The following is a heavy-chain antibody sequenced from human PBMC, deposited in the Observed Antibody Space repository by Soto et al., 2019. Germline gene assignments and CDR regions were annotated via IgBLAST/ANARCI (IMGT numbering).Heavy chain of an antibody. D-gene: IGHD5-12*01. CDR2: MSRSGSYI. V-gene: IGHV3-21*01. CDR3: ARDGSVDDWRASCWGMDV. J-gene: IGHJ6*02. CDR1: GFTFSSYT. Sequence: EVQLVESGGGLVKPGGSLRLSCAASGFTFSSYTMNWVRQAPGRGLEWVSSMSRSGSYIYYADSVKGRFTISRNSAKSTLYLQMNRLGAEDTALYYCARDGSVDDWRASCWGMDVWGQGTTVTVSS.